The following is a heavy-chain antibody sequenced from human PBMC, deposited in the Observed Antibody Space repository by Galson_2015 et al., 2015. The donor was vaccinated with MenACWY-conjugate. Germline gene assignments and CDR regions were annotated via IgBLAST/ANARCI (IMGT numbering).Heavy chain of an antibody. V-gene: IGHV4-61*08. CDR3: AREFSY. D-gene: IGHD2/OR15-2a*01. CDR1: GGSASSSGYY. Sequence: ETLSLTCTVSGGSASSSGYYWTWIRQPPGMGLEWIGLIYDSGTTKYNPSLKGRVTISLDTSKNQVSLKLSSVTAADTAVYYCAREFSYWGQGTLVTVSS. J-gene: IGHJ4*02. CDR2: IYDSGTT.